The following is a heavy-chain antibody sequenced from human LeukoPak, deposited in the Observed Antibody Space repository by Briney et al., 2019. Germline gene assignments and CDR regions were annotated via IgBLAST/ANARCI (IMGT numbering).Heavy chain of an antibody. J-gene: IGHJ4*02. D-gene: IGHD3-22*01. CDR3: ARDVVSSGYSYYFDY. CDR1: GGSFSSDGYY. V-gene: IGHV4-30-2*01. CDR2: INHSGTT. Sequence: SETLSLTCAVSGGSFSSDGYYWSCIRQPPGKGLEWIGYINHSGTTYSNPSLKSRVTMSVDKSKNQFSLKLSSVTAADTAVYYCARDVVSSGYSYYFDYWGQGTLVTVSS.